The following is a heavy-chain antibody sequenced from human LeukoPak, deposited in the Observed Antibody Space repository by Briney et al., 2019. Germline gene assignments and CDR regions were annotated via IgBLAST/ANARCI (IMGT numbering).Heavy chain of an antibody. Sequence: SVTVSCKASGGTFSSYAISWVRQAPGQGLEWMGRIIPIFGIANYAQKFQGRVTITADKSTSTAYMELSSLRSEDTAVYYCARVVVGAIDYWGQGTLVTVSS. V-gene: IGHV1-69*04. J-gene: IGHJ4*02. CDR2: IIPIFGIA. D-gene: IGHD1-26*01. CDR1: GGTFSSYA. CDR3: ARVVVGAIDY.